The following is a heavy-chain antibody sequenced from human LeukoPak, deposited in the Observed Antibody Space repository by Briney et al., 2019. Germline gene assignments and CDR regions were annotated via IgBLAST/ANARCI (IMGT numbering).Heavy chain of an antibody. V-gene: IGHV3-21*01. CDR3: ARGPNNYSLDY. CDR2: ISGSSSFI. CDR1: EFTFSGYG. J-gene: IGHJ4*02. D-gene: IGHD1-20*01. Sequence: PGGSLRLSCAASEFTFSGYGMYWVRQAPGRGLEWVSFISGSSSFIYYADSVKGRFTISRDNTKNSLYLQMNSLRAEDTAVYYCARGPNNYSLDYWGQGTLVTVSS.